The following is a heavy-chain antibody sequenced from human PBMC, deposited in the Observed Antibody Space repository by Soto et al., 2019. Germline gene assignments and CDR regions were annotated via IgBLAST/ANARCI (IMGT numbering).Heavy chain of an antibody. Sequence: EVQLLESGGDLVQPGGSLRLSCAASGFTFSNFAMSWVRQAPGRGLEWVSGISASGRDIHYADSMKDRFTVSRDNSKNTLYLQMNSLRAEDTAIYYCAKGETSGWYYFDYWGQGALVTVSS. D-gene: IGHD6-19*01. CDR1: GFTFSNFA. CDR3: AKGETSGWYYFDY. V-gene: IGHV3-23*01. CDR2: ISASGRDI. J-gene: IGHJ4*02.